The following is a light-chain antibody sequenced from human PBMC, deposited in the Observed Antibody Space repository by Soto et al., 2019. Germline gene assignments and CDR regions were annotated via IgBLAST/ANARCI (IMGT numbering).Light chain of an antibody. J-gene: IGKJ1*01. CDR1: QSVRSNF. V-gene: IGKV3-20*01. Sequence: EIVLTQSLGTLSLSPVERATLSCRASQSVRSNFLAWYQQKPGQSPRLLIYGASNRATGIPDRFSGSGSGTDFTLTITRLEPEDFAMYYCQRYGSFRTFGQWTKVDIK. CDR2: GAS. CDR3: QRYGSFRT.